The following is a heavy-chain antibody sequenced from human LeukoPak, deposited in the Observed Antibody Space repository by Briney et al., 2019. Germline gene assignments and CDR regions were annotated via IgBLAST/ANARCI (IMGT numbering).Heavy chain of an antibody. CDR1: GFTFSTKS. D-gene: IGHD2-8*01. J-gene: IGHJ4*02. CDR2: ISGTGGRT. V-gene: IGHV3-23*01. CDR3: AKDPGPLFDGYFDS. Sequence: GGSLRLSCVVSGFTFSTKSMNWVRQAPGKGLEWVSGISGTGGRTYYADSAKGRFTISRDNSKNTLYLQMDSLRAEDTAVYYCAKDPGPLFDGYFDSWGQGTLVTVSS.